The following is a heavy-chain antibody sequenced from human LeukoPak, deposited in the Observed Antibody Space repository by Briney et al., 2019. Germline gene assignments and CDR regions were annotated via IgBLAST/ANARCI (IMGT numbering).Heavy chain of an antibody. CDR1: GYMFSSNG. Sequence: ASVKVSCKTSGYMFSSNGITWVRQAPGQGLEWMGWTSGYNGNTKYAQKFQGRVTMTTDTSTSTAYMELRSLRSDDTAVYYCARRMDIAMITEALYYMDVWGKGTTVTVSS. J-gene: IGHJ6*03. CDR2: TSGYNGNT. V-gene: IGHV1-18*01. CDR3: ARRMDIAMITEALYYMDV. D-gene: IGHD5-18*01.